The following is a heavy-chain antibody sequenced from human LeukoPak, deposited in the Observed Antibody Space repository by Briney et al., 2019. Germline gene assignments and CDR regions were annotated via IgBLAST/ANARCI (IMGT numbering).Heavy chain of an antibody. Sequence: SETLSLTCTVSGGSIGSSSYYWGWIRQPPGKGLEWIGSIYYSGSTYYNPSLKSRVTISVDTSKNQFSLKLSSVTAADTAMYYCARNRYYYGSGSYGVPNWFDPWGQGTLVTVSS. J-gene: IGHJ5*02. D-gene: IGHD3-10*01. CDR2: IYYSGST. CDR3: ARNRYYYGSGSYGVPNWFDP. CDR1: GGSIGSSSYY. V-gene: IGHV4-39*01.